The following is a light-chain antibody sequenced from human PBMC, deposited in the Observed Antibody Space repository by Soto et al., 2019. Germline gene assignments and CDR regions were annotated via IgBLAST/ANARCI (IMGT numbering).Light chain of an antibody. J-gene: IGLJ3*02. CDR1: SSDVGSYNL. CDR2: EAT. Sequence: QSALTQPASVSGSPDQSITISCTGTSSDVGSYNLVSWYQQHPGKAPNVMIYEATKRPSGVSNRFSGSKSGNTASLTISGLQTEDEADYSCCAYVGSGTVVFGGGTKLTVL. CDR3: CAYVGSGTVV. V-gene: IGLV2-23*01.